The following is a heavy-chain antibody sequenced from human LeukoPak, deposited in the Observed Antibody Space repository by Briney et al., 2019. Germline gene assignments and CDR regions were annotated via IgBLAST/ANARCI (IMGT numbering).Heavy chain of an antibody. D-gene: IGHD3-10*01. CDR2: IYYSGIT. J-gene: IGHJ6*03. V-gene: IGHV4-59*01. CDR1: GGSISGYY. Sequence: PSETLSLTCTVSGGSISGYYWSWIRQPPGKVLEWIGYIYYSGITNYNPSLKSRVTISVDTSKNQFSLKLSSVTAADTAVYYCAKLGYGSGSYYGGPYYYYYMDIWGKGTTVTVSS. CDR3: AKLGYGSGSYYGGPYYYYYMDI.